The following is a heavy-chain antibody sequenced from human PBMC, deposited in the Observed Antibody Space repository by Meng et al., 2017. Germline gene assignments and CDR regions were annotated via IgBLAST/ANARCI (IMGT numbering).Heavy chain of an antibody. Sequence: SETLSLTCAVYGGSFSGYYWSWIRQPPGKGLEWIGEINHSGSTNYNPSLKSRVTISVDTSKNQFSLRLSSVTAADTAVYYCARGGVGYCSSTSCGIGDSAFDIWGQGTMVTVSS. CDR2: INHSGST. D-gene: IGHD2-2*01. CDR1: GGSFSGYY. V-gene: IGHV4-34*01. J-gene: IGHJ3*02. CDR3: ARGGVGYCSSTSCGIGDSAFDI.